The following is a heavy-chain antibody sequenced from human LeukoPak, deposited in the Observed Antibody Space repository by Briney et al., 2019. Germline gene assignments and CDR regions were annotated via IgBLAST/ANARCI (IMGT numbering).Heavy chain of an antibody. CDR3: ARHSYQLLFGY. Sequence: EGSLRLSCAASGFTFNTYTMNWVRQAPGKGLEWVSYISGSSGIIDYADSVRGRFTISRDNAKNSLYLQMNSLRAEDTAVYYCARHSYQLLFGYWGQGTLVTVSS. V-gene: IGHV3-48*01. CDR1: GFTFNTYT. CDR2: ISGSSGII. D-gene: IGHD2-2*01. J-gene: IGHJ4*02.